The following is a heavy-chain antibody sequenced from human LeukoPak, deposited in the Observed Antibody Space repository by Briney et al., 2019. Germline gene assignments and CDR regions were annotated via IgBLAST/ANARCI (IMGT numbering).Heavy chain of an antibody. CDR2: IKSKTDGGTT. Sequence: GGYLRLSCAASGFTFSNAWMSWVRQAPGKGLEWVGRIKSKTDGGTTDYAAPVKRRFTISRDDSKNTLYLQMNSLKTEDTAVYYCTTEGVTTDPFDYWGQGTLVTVSS. V-gene: IGHV3-15*01. CDR1: GFTFSNAW. J-gene: IGHJ4*02. CDR3: TTEGVTTDPFDY. D-gene: IGHD4-17*01.